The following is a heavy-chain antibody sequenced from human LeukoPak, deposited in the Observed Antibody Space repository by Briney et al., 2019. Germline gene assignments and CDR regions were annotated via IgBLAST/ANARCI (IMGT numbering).Heavy chain of an antibody. J-gene: IGHJ4*02. CDR1: GFTFSDYY. CDR2: ISSSGSTI. V-gene: IGHV3-11*04. Sequence: GGSLRLSCAASGFTFSDYYMSWIRQAPGKGLEWVSYISSSGSTIYYADSVKGRFTISRDNAKNSLYLQMNSLRAEDTAVYYCARDEAYYYDSSGYYGYWGQGTLVTVSS. D-gene: IGHD3-22*01. CDR3: ARDEAYYYDSSGYYGY.